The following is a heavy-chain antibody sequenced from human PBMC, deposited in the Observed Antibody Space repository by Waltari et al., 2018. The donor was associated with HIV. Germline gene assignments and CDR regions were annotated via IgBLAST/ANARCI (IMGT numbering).Heavy chain of an antibody. J-gene: IGHJ6*02. Sequence: QLQLQESGPGLVKPSETLSLTCTVSGGSISSSSYYWGRIRHPPGEGLEWLGSIYYSGRTYDNPSLKRRVTITVDTSKSQFSLQLSSVTAADTAVYYSARRIVVGARGYGMDVWGQGTTVTVSS. CDR3: ARRIVVGARGYGMDV. CDR1: GGSISSSSYY. D-gene: IGHD2-2*01. CDR2: IYYSGRT. V-gene: IGHV4-39*01.